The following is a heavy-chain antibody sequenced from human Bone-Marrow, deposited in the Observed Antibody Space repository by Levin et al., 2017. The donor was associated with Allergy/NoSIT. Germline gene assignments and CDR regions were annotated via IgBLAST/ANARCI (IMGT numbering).Heavy chain of an antibody. V-gene: IGHV3-23*01. CDR2: ISGSGGST. J-gene: IGHJ4*02. CDR3: AKDRCIAAAGPLLFFDY. Sequence: PGESLKISCAASGFTFSSYAMSWVRQAPGKGLEWVSAISGSGGSTYYADSVKGRFTISRDNSKNTLYLQMNSLRAEDTAVYYCAKDRCIAAAGPLLFFDYWGQGTLVTVSS. CDR1: GFTFSSYA. D-gene: IGHD6-13*01.